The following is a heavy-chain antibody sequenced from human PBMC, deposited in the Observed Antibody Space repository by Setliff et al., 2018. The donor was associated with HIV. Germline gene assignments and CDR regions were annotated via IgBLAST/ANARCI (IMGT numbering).Heavy chain of an antibody. D-gene: IGHD3-10*01. Sequence: SETLSLTCTVSGGSVSSGDYYWSWIRQHPGKGLEWIGYIYSSGRTSYNPSLQSRVSISIDTSKNQFSLKLDSVIAADTAVYYCARDEVRYYSGSESVRAGMDVWGQGTAVTVSS. J-gene: IGHJ6*02. V-gene: IGHV4-31*03. CDR2: IYSSGRT. CDR3: ARDEVRYYSGSESVRAGMDV. CDR1: GGSVSSGDYY.